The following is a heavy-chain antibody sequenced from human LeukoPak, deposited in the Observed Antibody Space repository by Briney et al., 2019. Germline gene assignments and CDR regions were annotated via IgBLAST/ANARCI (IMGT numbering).Heavy chain of an antibody. CDR3: ARVPLYYGSESLGIYYYYYGMDV. J-gene: IGHJ6*02. Sequence: SETLSLTCAVYGGSLSGYYWSWIRQPPGKGLEWIGEINHSGSTNYNPSLKSRVTISVDTSKNQFSLKLSSVTAADTAVYYCARVPLYYGSESLGIYYYYYGMDVWGQGTTVTVSS. CDR2: INHSGST. D-gene: IGHD3-10*01. CDR1: GGSLSGYY. V-gene: IGHV4-34*01.